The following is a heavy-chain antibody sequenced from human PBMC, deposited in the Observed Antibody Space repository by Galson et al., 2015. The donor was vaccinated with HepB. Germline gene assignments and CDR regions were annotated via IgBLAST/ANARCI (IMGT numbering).Heavy chain of an antibody. CDR3: AKSFLWFGEPQGVFDY. Sequence: SLRLSCAASGFTFNSYSMNWVRQAPGKGLEWVSSISSSSSYIYYADSVKGRFTISRDNSKNTLYLQMNSLRAEDTAVYYCAKSFLWFGEPQGVFDYWGQGTLVTVSS. V-gene: IGHV3-21*04. CDR2: ISSSSSYI. D-gene: IGHD3-10*01. CDR1: GFTFNSYS. J-gene: IGHJ4*02.